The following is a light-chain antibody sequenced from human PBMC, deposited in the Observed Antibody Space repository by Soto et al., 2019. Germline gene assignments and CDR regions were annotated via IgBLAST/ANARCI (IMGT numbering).Light chain of an antibody. Sequence: QSVLTQPPSVSGAPGQRVTLSCTGNTSNLGAGYDVHWYQQLPGAAPKLVIFGTRTRPSGVPERFSGSKSGTSASLAITGLRAGDEADYYCQAYDYILTASVFGGGTKLTVL. V-gene: IGLV1-40*01. J-gene: IGLJ3*02. CDR1: TSNLGAGYD. CDR3: QAYDYILTASV. CDR2: GTR.